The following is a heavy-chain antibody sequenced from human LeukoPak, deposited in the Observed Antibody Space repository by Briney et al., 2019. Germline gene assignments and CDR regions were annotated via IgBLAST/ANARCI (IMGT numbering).Heavy chain of an antibody. D-gene: IGHD6-6*01. V-gene: IGHV3-30*18. CDR1: GFTLSGYG. Sequence: PGGSLRLSCAASGFTLSGYGMHWVRQAPGKGLEWVAVIQYDGDNNYYADSVKGRFIISRDNSKNTLFLQMNSLRVEDTAVYYCAKDREYGGRWYYGMDVWGQGTTVTVSS. CDR2: IQYDGDNN. J-gene: IGHJ6*02. CDR3: AKDREYGGRWYYGMDV.